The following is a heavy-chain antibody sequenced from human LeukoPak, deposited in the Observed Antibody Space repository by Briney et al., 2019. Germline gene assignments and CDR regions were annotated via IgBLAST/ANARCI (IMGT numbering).Heavy chain of an antibody. V-gene: IGHV3-23*01. CDR3: AKLAFYETSAPLRDISF. J-gene: IGHJ4*02. CDR1: GFPFNTYA. CDR2: IRPTGANT. D-gene: IGHD3-3*02. Sequence: GGSLRLSCAASGFPFNTYAMSWVRQAPGKGLEYISVIRPTGANTYYASSVKGRFTISRDDSRTTVYLQMSSLRAEDTAIYYCAKLAFYETSAPLRDISFWGQGTLVTVSS.